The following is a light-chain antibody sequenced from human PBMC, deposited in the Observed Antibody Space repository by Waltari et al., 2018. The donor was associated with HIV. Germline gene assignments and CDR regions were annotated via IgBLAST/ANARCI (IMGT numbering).Light chain of an antibody. Sequence: QSVLTQPPSASGTPGQRVTIYCTGSSSNIGSKYASWYQQLPGTAPKLLIYRNNQRPSGVPDRFSGSKSGTSASLAISGLRSEDEADYYCAAWDDSLSGLHWVFGGGTKLTVL. J-gene: IGLJ3*02. CDR2: RNN. CDR1: SSNIGSKY. CDR3: AAWDDSLSGLHWV. V-gene: IGLV1-47*01.